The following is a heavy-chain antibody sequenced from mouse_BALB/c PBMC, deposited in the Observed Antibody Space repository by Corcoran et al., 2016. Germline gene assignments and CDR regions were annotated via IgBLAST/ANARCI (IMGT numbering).Heavy chain of an antibody. V-gene: IGHV14-1*02. CDR1: GFNIKDYY. CDR2: IDPENGNT. D-gene: IGHD2-1*01. Sequence: EVQLQQSGAELVRPGALVKLSCKASGFNIKDYYMHWVKQRPEQGLAWIGWIDPENGNTIYDPKFQGKASITADTSSNTAYLQLSSLTSEDTAVYYCARCEDGNYFYARDYWGQGTSVTVSS. CDR3: ARCEDGNYFYARDY. J-gene: IGHJ4*01.